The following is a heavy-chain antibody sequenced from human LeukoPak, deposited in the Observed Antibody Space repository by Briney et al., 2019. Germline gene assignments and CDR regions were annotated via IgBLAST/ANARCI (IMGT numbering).Heavy chain of an antibody. V-gene: IGHV3-23*01. D-gene: IGHD3-10*01. CDR2: ITGSGGAT. CDR3: AKITSEGS. CDR1: GFTFSSFP. Sequence: GGSLRLSCAASGFTFSSFPMNWVRQTPGKGLEWVSAITGSGGATYYAASVKGRFTISRDNSKNRLYLQMDFLRAEDTAVYYCAKITSEGSWGQGTLVTVSS. J-gene: IGHJ5*02.